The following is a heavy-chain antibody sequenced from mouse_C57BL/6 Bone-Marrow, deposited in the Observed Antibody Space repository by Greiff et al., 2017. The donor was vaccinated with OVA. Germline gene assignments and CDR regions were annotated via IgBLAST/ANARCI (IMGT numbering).Heavy chain of an antibody. CDR3: ARSGLLHYFDY. J-gene: IGHJ2*01. D-gene: IGHD1-1*01. CDR2: INPSSGYT. Sequence: QVQLQQSGAELARPGASVKMSCKASGYTFTSYTMHWVKQRPGQGLEWIGYINPSSGYTKYNQKFKDKATLTADKSSSTAYMQLSSLTSEDSAVYYCARSGLLHYFDYWGQGTTLTVSS. CDR1: GYTFTSYT. V-gene: IGHV1-4*01.